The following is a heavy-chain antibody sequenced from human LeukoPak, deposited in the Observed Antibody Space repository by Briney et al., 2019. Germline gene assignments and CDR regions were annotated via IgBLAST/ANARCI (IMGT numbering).Heavy chain of an antibody. CDR3: ARDRDYYYDSSGFSSIFDY. Sequence: ASVKVSCKASGGTFSSYAISWVRQAPGQGLELMGWISAYNGNTNYAQKLQGRVTMTTDTSTSTAYMELRSLRSDDTAVYYCARDRDYYYDSSGFSSIFDYWGQGTLVTVSS. V-gene: IGHV1-18*01. J-gene: IGHJ4*02. D-gene: IGHD3-22*01. CDR1: GGTFSSYA. CDR2: ISAYNGNT.